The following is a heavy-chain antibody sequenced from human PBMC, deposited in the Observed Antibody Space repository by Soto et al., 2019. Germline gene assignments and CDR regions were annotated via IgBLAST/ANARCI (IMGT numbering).Heavy chain of an antibody. D-gene: IGHD3-3*01. J-gene: IGHJ3*02. V-gene: IGHV1-2*07. CDR2: INPATGAA. CDR3: AEGGGVGVAGSAAFDM. Sequence: QLHLVQSGAVVKKPGASVTVSCSASGYPVTAYYMHWVRQAPGRGLEWMGGINPATGAAKYTHTFQGRGTMPRDPSTWKGLKELGGLTSGVRAVFFWAEGGGVGVAGSAAFDMWGQGTLVTVSS. CDR1: GYPVTAYY.